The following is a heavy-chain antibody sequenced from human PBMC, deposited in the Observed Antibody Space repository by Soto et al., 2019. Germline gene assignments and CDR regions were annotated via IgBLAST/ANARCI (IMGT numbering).Heavy chain of an antibody. Sequence: PGGSLRLSCAASGFTFSSYGMHWVRQAPGKGLEWVAVISYDGSNKYYADSVKGRFTISRDNSKNTLYLQMNSLRAEDTAVYYCAKDREQWPGPFDYWGQGTLVTVSS. CDR3: AKDREQWPGPFDY. CDR1: GFTFSSYG. CDR2: ISYDGSNK. D-gene: IGHD6-19*01. J-gene: IGHJ4*02. V-gene: IGHV3-30*18.